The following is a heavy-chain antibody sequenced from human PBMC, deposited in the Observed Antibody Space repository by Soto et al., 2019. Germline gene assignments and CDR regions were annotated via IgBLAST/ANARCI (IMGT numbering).Heavy chain of an antibody. CDR3: ARHLLVVAKFDY. CDR1: GRSISSSSYY. CDR2: IYYSGST. D-gene: IGHD2-15*01. J-gene: IGHJ4*02. Sequence: SETLSLTCTVSGRSISSSSYYWGCIRQPPGKGLEWIGSIYYSGSTYYNPSLKSRVTISVDTSKNQFSLKLSSVTAADTAVYYCARHLLVVAKFDYWGQGTLVTV. V-gene: IGHV4-39*01.